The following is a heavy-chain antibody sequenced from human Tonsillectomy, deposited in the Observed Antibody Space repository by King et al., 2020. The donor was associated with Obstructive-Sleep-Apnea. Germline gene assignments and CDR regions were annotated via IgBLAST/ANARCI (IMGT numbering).Heavy chain of an antibody. CDR2: INHSGST. J-gene: IGHJ2*01. D-gene: IGHD2-15*01. Sequence: VQLQQWGAGLLKPSETLSLTCAVYGGSFSGYYWSWIRQPPGKGLEWSGAINHSGSTNYNPSPKSRVTISVETSKNQFSLKLSSVTAADTAVYYCARATTLYCSGGSCYPLYWYFDLWGRGTLVTVSS. V-gene: IGHV4-34*01. CDR3: ARATTLYCSGGSCYPLYWYFDL. CDR1: GGSFSGYY.